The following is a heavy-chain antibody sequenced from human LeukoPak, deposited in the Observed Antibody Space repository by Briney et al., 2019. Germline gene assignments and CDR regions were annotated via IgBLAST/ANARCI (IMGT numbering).Heavy chain of an antibody. CDR2: IYYSGST. CDR1: GGSISSYY. CDR3: ASQKWDSPDCSGGSCYVFDY. V-gene: IGHV4-59*06. D-gene: IGHD2-15*01. J-gene: IGHJ4*02. Sequence: SETLSLTCTVSGGSISSYYWSWIRQHPGKGLEWIGYIYYSGSTYYNPSLKSRVTISVDTSKNQFSLKLSSVTAADTAVYYCASQKWDSPDCSGGSCYVFDYWGQGTLVTVSS.